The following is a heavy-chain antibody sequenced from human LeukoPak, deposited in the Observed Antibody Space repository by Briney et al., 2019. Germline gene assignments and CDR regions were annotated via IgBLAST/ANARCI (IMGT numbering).Heavy chain of an antibody. CDR3: ARGGFWAPKTFDY. V-gene: IGHV4-4*02. Sequence: SGTQSLICAVSGGSISTSNWWSWVRQPPGKGLEWIGEIFHSGSTNYNPSHTSSLTISVDKSKNQFSLKLTSVTAADTAVYYCARGGFWAPKTFDYWGQRSLPTVSS. CDR1: GGSISTSNW. J-gene: IGHJ4*02. CDR2: IFHSGST. D-gene: IGHD3-10*01.